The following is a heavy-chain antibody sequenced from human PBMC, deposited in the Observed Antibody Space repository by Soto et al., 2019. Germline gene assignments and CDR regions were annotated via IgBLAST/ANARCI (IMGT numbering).Heavy chain of an antibody. CDR1: GGTLSSYA. CDR2: IIPIFGTA. V-gene: IGHV1-69*13. CDR3: ARGLVVGATNAFDI. J-gene: IGHJ3*02. Sequence: SVKGSCKASGGTLSSYAISWVRQAPGQGLEWMGGIIPIFGTANYAQKFQGRVTITADESTSTAYMELSSLRSEDTAVYYCARGLVVGATNAFDIWGQGTMVTVSS. D-gene: IGHD1-26*01.